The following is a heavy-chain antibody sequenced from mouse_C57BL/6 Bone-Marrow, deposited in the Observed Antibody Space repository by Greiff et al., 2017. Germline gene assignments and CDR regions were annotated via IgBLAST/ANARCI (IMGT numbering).Heavy chain of an antibody. V-gene: IGHV5-6*01. D-gene: IGHD1-1*01. CDR3: ARHGGLLVMDY. Sequence: EVKLVESGGDLVKPGGSLTLSCAASGSTFSSYGMSWVRQPPDKRLEWVATISSGGSYTYYPDSVKGRFTISRDNAKDTLYMQMSSLKSEDTDMYYCARHGGLLVMDYWGQGTSVTVSS. CDR1: GSTFSSYG. CDR2: ISSGGSYT. J-gene: IGHJ4*01.